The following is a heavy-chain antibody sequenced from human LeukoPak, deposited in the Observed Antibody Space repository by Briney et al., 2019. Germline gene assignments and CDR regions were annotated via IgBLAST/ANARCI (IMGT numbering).Heavy chain of an antibody. D-gene: IGHD6-19*01. J-gene: IGHJ4*02. Sequence: GGSLRLSCEASGCTFSSYSMNWVRQAPGKGLEWVAVIWYDGSNKYYADSVKGRFTISRDNSKNTLYLQMNSLRAEDTAVYYCARDHSSGWYSDYFDYWGQGTLVTVSS. CDR3: ARDHSSGWYSDYFDY. V-gene: IGHV3-33*08. CDR2: IWYDGSNK. CDR1: GCTFSSYS.